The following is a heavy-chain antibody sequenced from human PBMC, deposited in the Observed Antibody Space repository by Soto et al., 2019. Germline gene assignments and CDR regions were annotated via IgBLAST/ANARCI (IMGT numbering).Heavy chain of an antibody. Sequence: QVQLQGSGPGLVRPSQTLSLTCTASGGSISSGDYYWSWIRQAPGQGLEWIGYIHNSGSTYYTPSPKSRVTISVDTAKNQCSLNLSSVSAADSALYYCARVPRSSVSPSGFDYWGQGTLVTVSS. V-gene: IGHV4-30-4*01. CDR1: GGSISSGDYY. CDR3: ARVPRSSVSPSGFDY. J-gene: IGHJ4*02. CDR2: IHNSGST. D-gene: IGHD4-17*01.